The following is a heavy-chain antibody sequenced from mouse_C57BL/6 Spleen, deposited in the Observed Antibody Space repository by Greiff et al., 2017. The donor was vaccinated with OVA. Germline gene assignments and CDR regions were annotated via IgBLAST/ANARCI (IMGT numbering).Heavy chain of an antibody. Sequence: VKLQQPGAELVKPGASVKLSCKASGYTFTSYWMQWVKQRPGQGLEWIGEIDPSDSYTNYNQKFKGKATWTVDTSSSTAYMQLSSLTSEDSAVYYCARSRGIDYWGQGTTLTVSS. CDR3: ARSRGIDY. V-gene: IGHV1-50*01. J-gene: IGHJ2*01. CDR1: GYTFTSYW. CDR2: IDPSDSYT.